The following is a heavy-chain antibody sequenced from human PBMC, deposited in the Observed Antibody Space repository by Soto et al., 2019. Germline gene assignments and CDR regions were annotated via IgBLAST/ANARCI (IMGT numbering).Heavy chain of an antibody. V-gene: IGHV5-51*01. CDR2: IYPGDSDT. CDR3: ARQGLRYFDWLFVDFDY. J-gene: IGHJ4*02. Sequence: PGESLKISCKGSGYSFTSYWIGWVRRMPGKGLEWMGIIYPGDSDTRYGPSFQGQVTISADKSISTAYLQWSSLKASDTAMYYCARQGLRYFDWLFVDFDYWGQGTLVTVSS. D-gene: IGHD3-9*01. CDR1: GYSFTSYW.